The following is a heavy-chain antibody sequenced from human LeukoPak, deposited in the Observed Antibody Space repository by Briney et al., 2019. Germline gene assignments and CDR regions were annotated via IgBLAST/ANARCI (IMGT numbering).Heavy chain of an antibody. Sequence: SETLSLTCAVYGGSFSGYYWSWIRQPPGKGLEWIGEINHSGSTNYNPSLKSRVTISVDTSKNQSSLKLSSVTAADTAVYYCARGWATIFDYWGQGTLVTVSS. D-gene: IGHD1-26*01. CDR1: GGSFSGYY. V-gene: IGHV4-34*01. J-gene: IGHJ4*02. CDR2: INHSGST. CDR3: ARGWATIFDY.